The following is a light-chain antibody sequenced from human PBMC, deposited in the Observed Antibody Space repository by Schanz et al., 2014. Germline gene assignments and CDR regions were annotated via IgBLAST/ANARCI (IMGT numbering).Light chain of an antibody. CDR2: EVT. Sequence: QSALTQPPSASGSPGQSVAISCTGTSSDVGGYNYVSWYQHHPGKAPKLMIYEVTKRPSGVPDRFSGSKSGNTASLTVSGLQAEDEADYYCSSYAGNNIWVFGGGTKLTVL. V-gene: IGLV2-8*01. CDR1: SSDVGGYNY. J-gene: IGLJ3*02. CDR3: SSYAGNNIWV.